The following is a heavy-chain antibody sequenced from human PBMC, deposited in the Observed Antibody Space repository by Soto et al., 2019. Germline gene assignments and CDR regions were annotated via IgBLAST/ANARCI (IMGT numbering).Heavy chain of an antibody. CDR3: AHRRLGLHFGELSLSLNCFDP. D-gene: IGHD3-16*02. CDR1: GFSLSTSGVG. J-gene: IGHJ5*02. V-gene: IGHV2-5*02. Sequence: SGPTLVNPTQTLTLTCTFSGFSLSTSGVGVGWIRQPPGKALEWLALIYWDDDKRYSPSLKSRLTITKDTSKNQVVLTMTNMDPVDTATYYCAHRRLGLHFGELSLSLNCFDPWGHGTLVTSPQ. CDR2: IYWDDDK.